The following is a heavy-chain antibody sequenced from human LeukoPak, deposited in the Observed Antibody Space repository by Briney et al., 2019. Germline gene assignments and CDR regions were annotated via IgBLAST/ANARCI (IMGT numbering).Heavy chain of an antibody. CDR3: AKVRYSSSWYSGFDY. V-gene: IGHV3-23*01. J-gene: IGHJ4*02. CDR1: GFTFSSYA. D-gene: IGHD6-13*01. Sequence: GGSLRLSCAASGFTFSSYAMSWVRQAPGKGLEWVSAISGSGGSTYYADSVKGRFTISRDNSKNTLYLQMNSLRAEDTAVYYCAKVRYSSSWYSGFDYWGQGTLVTVSS. CDR2: ISGSGGST.